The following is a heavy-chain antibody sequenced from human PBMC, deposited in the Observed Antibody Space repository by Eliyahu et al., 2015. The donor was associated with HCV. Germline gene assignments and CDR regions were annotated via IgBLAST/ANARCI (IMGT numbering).Heavy chain of an antibody. CDR2: IYHSGST. CDR1: GGSISSGGYS. V-gene: IGHV4-30-2*01. Sequence: QLQLQESGSGLVKPSQTLSLTCAVSGGSISSGGYSWSWIRQPPGKGLEWIGYIYHSGSTYYNPSLKSRVTISVDRSKNQFSLKLSSVTAADTAVYYCARDSSSSGYYGIFDYWGQGTLVTVSS. D-gene: IGHD3-22*01. J-gene: IGHJ4*02. CDR3: ARDSSSSGYYGIFDY.